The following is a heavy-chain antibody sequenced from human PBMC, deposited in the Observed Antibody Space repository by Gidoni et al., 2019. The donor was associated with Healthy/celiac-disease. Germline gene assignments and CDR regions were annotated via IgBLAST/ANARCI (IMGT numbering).Heavy chain of an antibody. D-gene: IGHD1-26*01. CDR2: ISSSGSTI. V-gene: IGHV3-48*03. J-gene: IGHJ5*02. Sequence: EVQLVESGGGLVQPGGSLRLSCAASGFTFSRYEMNWVRQAPGKGLEWVSYISSSGSTIYYADSVKGRFTISRDNAKNSLYLQMNSLRAEDTAVYYCARGREWELSDNWFDPWGQGTLVTVSS. CDR3: ARGREWELSDNWFDP. CDR1: GFTFSRYE.